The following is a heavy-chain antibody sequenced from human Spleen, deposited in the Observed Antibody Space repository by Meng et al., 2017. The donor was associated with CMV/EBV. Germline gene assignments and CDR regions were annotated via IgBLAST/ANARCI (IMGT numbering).Heavy chain of an antibody. CDR1: GFTFSDYY. CDR2: SRNNQNSYST. CDR3: TSLGYCKSTNCQPHF. Sequence: GGPLRLSCATSGFTFSDYYMDWVRQAPGKGLEWVGRSRNNQNSYSTQYAASVTGRFTISRDDSKNSLYLQMTGLKTEDTAVYYCTSLGYCKSTNCQPHFSGQGTLVTVSS. J-gene: IGHJ4*02. D-gene: IGHD2-2*01. V-gene: IGHV3-72*01.